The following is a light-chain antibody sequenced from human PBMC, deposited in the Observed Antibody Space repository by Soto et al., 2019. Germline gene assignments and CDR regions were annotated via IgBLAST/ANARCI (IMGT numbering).Light chain of an antibody. CDR2: DAS. Sequence: EIVLTQSPATLSLSPGESATLSCRASESVNIYIYWYQQKPAQAPRLLIYDASNRATGIPTRFSGSGSGTDFSLTISSLEPEDFAVYYCQQRSNWPLTTFGQGTRVELK. CDR1: ESVNIY. V-gene: IGKV3-11*01. J-gene: IGKJ1*01. CDR3: QQRSNWPLTT.